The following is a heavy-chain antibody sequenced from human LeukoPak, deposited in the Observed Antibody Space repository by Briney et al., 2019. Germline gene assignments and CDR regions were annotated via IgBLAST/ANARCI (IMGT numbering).Heavy chain of an antibody. J-gene: IGHJ4*02. CDR3: ARARSCGGDCYSDDY. CDR2: IIPILGIA. D-gene: IGHD2-21*02. Sequence: ASVKVSCKASGGTFSSYTISWMRQAPGQGLEWMGRIIPILGIANYAQKSQGRVTITADKSTSTAYMELSSLRSEATAVYYCARARSCGGDCYSDDYWGQGTLVTVSS. CDR1: GGTFSSYT. V-gene: IGHV1-69*02.